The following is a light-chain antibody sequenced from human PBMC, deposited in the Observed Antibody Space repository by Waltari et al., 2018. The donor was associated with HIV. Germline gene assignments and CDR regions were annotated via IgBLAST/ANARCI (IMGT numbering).Light chain of an antibody. Sequence: QAVLPQTPSASASPGQKITISCSGRDSNIGSHNVYWYNHCPGRAPKLLLSKNNQRSSGFPDLFSGSKSGTSASLTISGLRSEDEGTYFCGAWDDNLRGVFGGGTRVTVL. CDR3: GAWDDNLRGV. CDR2: KNN. V-gene: IGLV1-47*01. CDR1: DSNIGSHN. J-gene: IGLJ2*01.